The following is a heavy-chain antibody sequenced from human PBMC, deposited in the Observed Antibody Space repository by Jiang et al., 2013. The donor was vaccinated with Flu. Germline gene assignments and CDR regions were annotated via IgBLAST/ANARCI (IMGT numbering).Heavy chain of an antibody. D-gene: IGHD4-17*01. Sequence: WVAVISYDGSNKYYADSVKGRFTISRDNSKNTLYLQMNSLRAEDTAVYYCAVGDYPLGWDAEYFQHWGQGTLVTVSS. CDR2: ISYDGSNK. J-gene: IGHJ1*01. CDR3: AVGDYPLGWDAEYFQH. V-gene: IGHV3-30-3*01.